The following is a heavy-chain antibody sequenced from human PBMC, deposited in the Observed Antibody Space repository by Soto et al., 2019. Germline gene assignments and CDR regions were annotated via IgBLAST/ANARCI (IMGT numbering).Heavy chain of an antibody. CDR3: ARVLITGPSYYDFWSGYYQIDY. D-gene: IGHD3-3*01. V-gene: IGHV4-39*01. J-gene: IGHJ4*02. Sequence: PSETMSLTCTVSGGSISSSSYYWGCIRQPPGKGLEWIGSIYYSGSTYYNPSLKSRVTISVDTSKNQFSLKLSSVTAADTAVYYCARVLITGPSYYDFWSGYYQIDYWGQGTLVTVSS. CDR2: IYYSGST. CDR1: GGSISSSSYY.